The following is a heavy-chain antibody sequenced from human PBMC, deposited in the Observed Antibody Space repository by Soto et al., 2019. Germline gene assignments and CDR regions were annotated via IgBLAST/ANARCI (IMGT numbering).Heavy chain of an antibody. CDR1: GASIISGSW. V-gene: IGHV4-4*02. J-gene: IGHJ4*02. CDR3: ARDEYSDSSD. Sequence: SETLSLTCTVSGASIISGSWWSVVRQPPGKGLEWIGEIYHDGSTTYNPSLKSRVSMSVDKSKNHFSLELTSVTAADTALYYCARDEYSDSSDWGQGTLVTVSS. D-gene: IGHD5-12*01. CDR2: IYHDGST.